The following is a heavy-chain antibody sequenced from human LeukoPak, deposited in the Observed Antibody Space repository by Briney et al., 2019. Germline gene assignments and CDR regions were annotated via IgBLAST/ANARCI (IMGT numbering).Heavy chain of an antibody. CDR2: IYYSGST. CDR1: GGSISSSSHY. J-gene: IGHJ4*02. D-gene: IGHD3-10*01. V-gene: IGHV4-39*01. CDR3: ARQGSGSYYSDY. Sequence: SETLSLTCTVSGGSISSSSHYWGWIRQPPGKGLEWIGSIYYSGSTYYNPSLKSRVTISVDTSKNQFSLKLSSVTAADTAVYYCARQGSGSYYSDYWGQGTLVTVSS.